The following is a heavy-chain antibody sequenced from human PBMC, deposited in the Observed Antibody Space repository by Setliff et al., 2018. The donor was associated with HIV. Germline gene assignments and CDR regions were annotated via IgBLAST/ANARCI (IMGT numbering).Heavy chain of an antibody. CDR1: GYTLTELS. D-gene: IGHD3-10*01. Sequence: GASVKVSCKVSGYTLTELSMHWVRQAPGKGLEWMGGFDPEDGETIYAQKFQGRVNMTEDTSTDTAYMELSSLRSEDTAVYYCATDQISDGSGSYPKSYFDYWGQGTLVTVSS. CDR3: ATDQISDGSGSYPKSYFDY. V-gene: IGHV1-24*01. J-gene: IGHJ4*02. CDR2: FDPEDGET.